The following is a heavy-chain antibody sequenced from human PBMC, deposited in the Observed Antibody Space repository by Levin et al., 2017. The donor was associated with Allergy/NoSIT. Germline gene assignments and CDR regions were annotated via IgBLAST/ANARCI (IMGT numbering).Heavy chain of an antibody. CDR1: GFTFSNYD. Sequence: GGSLRLSCAASGFTFSNYDMHWVRQATGKPLEWVSAVGTAGDTYYAVSVRGRFTISRDNAKDSVYLQMNSLRAGDTAVYFCTRDIRVNRPTGYYYHGLDVWGQGTTVTVSS. J-gene: IGHJ6*02. D-gene: IGHD2-15*01. V-gene: IGHV3-13*01. CDR3: TRDIRVNRPTGYYYHGLDV. CDR2: VGTAGDT.